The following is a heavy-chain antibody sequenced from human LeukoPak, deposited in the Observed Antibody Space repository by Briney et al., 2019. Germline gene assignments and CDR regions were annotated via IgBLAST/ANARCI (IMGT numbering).Heavy chain of an antibody. J-gene: IGHJ4*02. CDR3: ARGPYYYDSSGYYLGY. V-gene: IGHV4-59*01. CDR1: DGSISSYY. CDR2: IYYSGST. D-gene: IGHD3-22*01. Sequence: PSETLSLTCTVSDGSISSYYWSWIRQPPGKGLEWIGYIYYSGSTNYNPSLKSRVTISVDTSKNQFSLKLSSVTAADTAVYYCARGPYYYDSSGYYLGYWGQGTLVTVSS.